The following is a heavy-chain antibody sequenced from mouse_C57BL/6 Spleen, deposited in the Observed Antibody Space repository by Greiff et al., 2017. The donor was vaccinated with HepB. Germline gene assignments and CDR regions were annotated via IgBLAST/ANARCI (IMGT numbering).Heavy chain of an antibody. CDR2: INPGSGGT. J-gene: IGHJ4*01. CDR1: GYAFTNYL. V-gene: IGHV1-54*01. D-gene: IGHD4-1*01. CDR3: AREGGTGAMDY. Sequence: QVQLQQSGAELVRPGTSVKVSCKASGYAFTNYLIEWVKQRPGQGLEWIGVINPGSGGTNYNEKFKGKATLTADKSSSPAYMQLSSLTSEDSAVYFCAREGGTGAMDYWGQGTSVTVSS.